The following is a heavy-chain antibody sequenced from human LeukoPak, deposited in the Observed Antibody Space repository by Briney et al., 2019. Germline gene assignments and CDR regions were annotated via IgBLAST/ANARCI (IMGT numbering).Heavy chain of an antibody. J-gene: IGHJ3*02. D-gene: IGHD4/OR15-4a*01. V-gene: IGHV1-69*13. CDR3: ARANFRDAFDI. Sequence: ASVEVSCKASGGTFSSYAISWVRQAPGQGLEWMGGIIPIFGTANYAQKFQGRVTITADESTSTAYMEPSSLRSEDTAVYYCARANFRDAFDIWGQGTMVTVSS. CDR2: IIPIFGTA. CDR1: GGTFSSYA.